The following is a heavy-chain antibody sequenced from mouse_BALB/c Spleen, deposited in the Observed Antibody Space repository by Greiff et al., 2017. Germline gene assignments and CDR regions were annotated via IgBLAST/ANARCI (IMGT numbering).Heavy chain of an antibody. CDR2: ISSGSSTI. J-gene: IGHJ3*01. CDR1: GFTFSSFG. CDR3: ARWDYDGGFAY. D-gene: IGHD2-4*01. Sequence: EVQVVESGGGLVQPGGSRKLSCAASGFTFSSFGMHWVRQAPEKGLEWVAYISSGSSTIYYADTVKGRFTISRDNPKNTLFLQMTSLRSEDTAMYYCARWDYDGGFAYWGQGTLVTVSA. V-gene: IGHV5-17*02.